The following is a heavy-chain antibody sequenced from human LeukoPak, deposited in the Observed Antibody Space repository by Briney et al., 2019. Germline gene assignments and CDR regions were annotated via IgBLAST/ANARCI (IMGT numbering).Heavy chain of an antibody. Sequence: SETLSLTCTVSGGSLSSHYWSWIRQPPGKGLEWIGYIYYSGSTNYNPSLKSRATISVDTSKNQFSLKLSSVTAADTAVYYCARYEGEAAGGFDPWGQGTLVTVSS. CDR3: ARYEGEAAGGFDP. J-gene: IGHJ5*02. CDR1: GGSLSSHY. V-gene: IGHV4-59*11. D-gene: IGHD3-16*01. CDR2: IYYSGST.